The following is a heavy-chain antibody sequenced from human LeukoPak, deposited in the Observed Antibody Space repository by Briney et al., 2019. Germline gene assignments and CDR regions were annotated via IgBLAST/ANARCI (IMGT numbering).Heavy chain of an antibody. Sequence: ASVKVSCMTSGYIFTGYYIHWVRQAAGQGLEWMGWINPNSGGADYAQKFQGRVTMTRDTSINTAYMALNRLKSDDTAIYYCTRGPPEYCSGGSCYSGRNWFDPWGQGTLVTVSS. CDR2: INPNSGGA. CDR3: TRGPPEYCSGGSCYSGRNWFDP. CDR1: GYIFTGYY. J-gene: IGHJ5*02. V-gene: IGHV1-2*02. D-gene: IGHD2-15*01.